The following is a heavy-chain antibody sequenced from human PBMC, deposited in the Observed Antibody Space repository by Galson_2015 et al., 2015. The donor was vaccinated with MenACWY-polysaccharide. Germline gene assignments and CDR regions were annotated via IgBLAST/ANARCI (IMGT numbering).Heavy chain of an antibody. Sequence: QSGAEVKMPGESLKISCKGSAFIFSNYWIGWVRQVPGKGLEWMGIIYAGDSETKYSPSFQGQVTISADKSIATAYLQWSSLKALDTAMYYCAGRHSVITVSYAFDIWGQGTMVTVSS. V-gene: IGHV5-51*03. J-gene: IGHJ3*02. CDR3: AGRHSVITVSYAFDI. CDR2: IYAGDSET. D-gene: IGHD3-22*01. CDR1: AFIFSNYW.